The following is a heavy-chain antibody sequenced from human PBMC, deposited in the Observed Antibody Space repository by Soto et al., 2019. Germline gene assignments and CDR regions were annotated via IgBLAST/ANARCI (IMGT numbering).Heavy chain of an antibody. Sequence: SGGSMRLSWVGTGLNFDDFAMHWVRQAPGKGLEWVSGITWNSRVLAYADSVKGRFTISRDNARNSLYLQMDSLRDEDTALYYCAKGRYDFWSPYYFDSWGQGTLVTVSS. V-gene: IGHV3-9*01. J-gene: IGHJ4*02. CDR1: GLNFDDFA. CDR2: ITWNSRVL. CDR3: AKGRYDFWSPYYFDS. D-gene: IGHD3-3*01.